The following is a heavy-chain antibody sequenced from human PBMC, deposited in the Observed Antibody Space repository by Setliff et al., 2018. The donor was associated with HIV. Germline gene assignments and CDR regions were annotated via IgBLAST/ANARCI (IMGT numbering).Heavy chain of an antibody. J-gene: IGHJ6*02. CDR1: GGSMRSSGYS. CDR3: ARRGDFFYYAMDV. CDR2: IYYNDNA. Sequence: KSSETLSLTCAVSGGSMRSSGYSWTWVRQAPGKGLEWVGDIYYNDNAYYNPSLKSRVPISVHRSKTQFSLKLSSVTAADTAVYYCARRGDFFYYAMDVWGQGTTVTVSS. V-gene: IGHV4-30-2*01.